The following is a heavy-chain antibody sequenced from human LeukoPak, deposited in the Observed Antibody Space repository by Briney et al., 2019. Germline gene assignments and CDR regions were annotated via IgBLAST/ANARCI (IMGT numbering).Heavy chain of an antibody. Sequence: SETLSLTCTVSGGSISSYYWSWIRQPPGKGLEWIGYVYYSGGTNYNPSLKSRVTISVDTSKNQFSLKLSSVTAADTAVYYCARVGSGLYSFDYWGQGTLVTVSS. CDR2: VYYSGGT. CDR1: GGSISSYY. D-gene: IGHD6-19*01. CDR3: ARVGSGLYSFDY. V-gene: IGHV4-59*01. J-gene: IGHJ4*02.